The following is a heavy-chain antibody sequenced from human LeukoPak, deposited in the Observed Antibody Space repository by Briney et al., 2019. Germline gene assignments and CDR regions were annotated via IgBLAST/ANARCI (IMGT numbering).Heavy chain of an antibody. J-gene: IGHJ4*02. CDR3: ARPLVF. V-gene: IGHV3-48*02. CDR2: ISSSSSAK. Sequence: GRSLTLSCTASGFTFGDDGVTWVRQAPGEGLEWVSYISSSSSAKYYADSVKGRFTISRDNAKNSLYLQMNSLRDEDTAVYYCARPLVFGGQGTLVTVSS. CDR1: GFTFGDDG. D-gene: IGHD2-21*01.